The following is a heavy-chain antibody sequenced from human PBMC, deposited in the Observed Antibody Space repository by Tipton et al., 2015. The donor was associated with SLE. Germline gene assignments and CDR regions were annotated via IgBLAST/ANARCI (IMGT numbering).Heavy chain of an antibody. CDR3: ARGAQEGRRWLQPTPNNWFDP. V-gene: IGHV4-39*07. D-gene: IGHD5-24*01. Sequence: TLSLTCSVSGDSITSSSYYWGWIRQPPGKGLEWIGSIYYTGSTYYNPPLKSRVTISVDTSKNQFSLKLSSVTAADTAVYYCARGAQEGRRWLQPTPNNWFDPWGQGTLVTVSS. CDR2: IYYTGST. J-gene: IGHJ5*02. CDR1: GDSITSSSYY.